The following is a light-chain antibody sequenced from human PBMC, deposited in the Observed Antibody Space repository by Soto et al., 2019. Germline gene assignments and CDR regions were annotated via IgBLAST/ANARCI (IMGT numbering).Light chain of an antibody. Sequence: DIQMTQSPSSVSASVGDRVTITCRASQCISSWLAWYQQKPGKAPKLLIYAASSLQSGVPSRFSGSGSGTDFPLNISSLQPEDFATYYCHQANSFPHTFGQGTKLEIK. J-gene: IGKJ2*01. CDR1: QCISSW. CDR3: HQANSFPHT. V-gene: IGKV1-12*01. CDR2: AAS.